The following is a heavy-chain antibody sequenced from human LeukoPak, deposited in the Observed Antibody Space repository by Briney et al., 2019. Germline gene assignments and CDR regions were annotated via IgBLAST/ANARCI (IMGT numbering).Heavy chain of an antibody. J-gene: IGHJ4*02. D-gene: IGHD6-19*01. CDR1: GFTSSSYW. V-gene: IGHV3-7*01. Sequence: GGSLRLSCAASGFTSSSYWMSWVRQAPGKGLEWVANIKQGGSEKYYVDSVKGRFTISRDNAKDSLYLQMNSLRAEDTAVYYCARDRGSSGWYEFDSWGQGTLVTVSS. CDR3: ARDRGSSGWYEFDS. CDR2: IKQGGSEK.